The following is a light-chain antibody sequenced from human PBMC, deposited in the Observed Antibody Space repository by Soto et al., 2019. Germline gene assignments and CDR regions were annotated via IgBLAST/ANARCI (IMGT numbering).Light chain of an antibody. CDR3: ATWDVSLSGFVI. V-gene: IGLV1-47*01. J-gene: IGLJ2*01. CDR2: RNN. Sequence: QSVLTQPPSASGTPGQRVTISCSGSSSNIGSNYVYWYQQVPGTAPKLLIYRNNQRPSGVPDRFSGSKSGTSASLAISGLRSEDEADDYCATWDVSLSGFVIFGGGTKLTVL. CDR1: SSNIGSNY.